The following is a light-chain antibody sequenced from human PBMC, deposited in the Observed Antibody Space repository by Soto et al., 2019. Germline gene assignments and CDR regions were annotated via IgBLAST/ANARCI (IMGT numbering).Light chain of an antibody. Sequence: EIVLTQSPATLSLSPGERATLSCRASQSVSTYLVWYQQKPGQAPRLLIYDASNRATGTPARFSGSGSGTDFTLTISSLEPEDSAVYYCQQRSKWPRFGPGTKVEIK. CDR1: QSVSTY. CDR3: QQRSKWPR. J-gene: IGKJ3*01. V-gene: IGKV3-11*01. CDR2: DAS.